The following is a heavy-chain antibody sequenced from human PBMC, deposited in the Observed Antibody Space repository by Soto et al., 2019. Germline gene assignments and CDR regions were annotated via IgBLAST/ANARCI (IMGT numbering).Heavy chain of an antibody. V-gene: IGHV4-30-4*01. CDR1: GGSISSGNYY. CDR3: ATMGTPATGLYYFDF. CDR2: ISYSGSA. Sequence: QVQLKESGPGLVKPSQTLSLTCTVSGGSISSGNYYWSWIRQPPGKGLEWIGFISYSGSAHYNPSLKSRVNMSVDTSKKQFSLNLSFVTAADTAVYYCATMGTPATGLYYFDFWGQGTLFTVSS. J-gene: IGHJ4*02. D-gene: IGHD2-15*01.